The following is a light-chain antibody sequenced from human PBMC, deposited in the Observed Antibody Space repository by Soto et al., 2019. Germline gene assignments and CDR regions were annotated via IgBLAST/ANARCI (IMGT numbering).Light chain of an antibody. V-gene: IGLV3-21*04. Sequence: SYELTQAPSVSVAPGKTARITCGGNNIGSKNVHWYQRKPGQAPVLVIYYDSDRPSGIPERFSGSNSGNTATLTISRVEAGDEADYYCQVWDSSSDHPVFGGGTKLTVL. CDR2: YDS. CDR1: NIGSKN. J-gene: IGLJ3*02. CDR3: QVWDSSSDHPV.